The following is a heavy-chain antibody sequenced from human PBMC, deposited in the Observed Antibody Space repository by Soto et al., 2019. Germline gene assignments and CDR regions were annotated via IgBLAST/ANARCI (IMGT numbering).Heavy chain of an antibody. CDR3: ARVRVFGVVISQYYGVDV. V-gene: IGHV3-33*01. D-gene: IGHD3-3*01. CDR1: GFTFSTYA. CDR2: IWYDGSNK. Sequence: SLRLSCAASGFTFSTYAMHWVRQAPGKGLEWVAVIWYDGSNKYYSDSVKGRFTMSRDNSKNTLYLQMNSLRAEDTAVYYCARVRVFGVVISQYYGVDVWGQGTTVTVSS. J-gene: IGHJ6*02.